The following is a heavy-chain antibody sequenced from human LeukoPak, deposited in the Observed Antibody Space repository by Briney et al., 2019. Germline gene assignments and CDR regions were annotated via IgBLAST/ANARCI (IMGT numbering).Heavy chain of an antibody. D-gene: IGHD6-25*01. Sequence: GGSLRLSCAASGFTFGSYAMSWVRQAPGKGLEWVSAIAESGGGTYNADSVKGRFTISRDNSKKTLFLQMNSLRAEDTAIYYCAKGSAAGRPYYFDYWGQGTLVTVSS. CDR1: GFTFGSYA. CDR3: AKGSAAGRPYYFDY. CDR2: IAESGGGT. V-gene: IGHV3-23*01. J-gene: IGHJ4*02.